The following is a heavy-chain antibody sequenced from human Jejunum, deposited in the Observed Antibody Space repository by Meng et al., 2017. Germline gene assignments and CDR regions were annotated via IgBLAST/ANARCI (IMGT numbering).Heavy chain of an antibody. Sequence: QVQRQKSGPGLVRPSETLSLPCTGSGVSVNSGFYYWNWVRQHPGKGLEFIGSFHHSGSAHYNASLEGRVTMSLDTSKNQFSLRLTSVTAADSALYYCTGGPDSAKSGYWGQGTLVTVSS. D-gene: IGHD1-14*01. CDR2: FHHSGSA. V-gene: IGHV4-61*01. J-gene: IGHJ4*02. CDR1: GVSVNSGFYY. CDR3: TGGPDSAKSGY.